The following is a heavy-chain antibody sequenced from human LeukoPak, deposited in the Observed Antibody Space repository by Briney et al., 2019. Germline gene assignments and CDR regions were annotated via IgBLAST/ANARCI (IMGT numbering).Heavy chain of an antibody. Sequence: GGSLRLSCAASEFTFSSYAMSWVRQAPGKGLEWVSIISGSGDNTYYADSVKGRFTISRDNSKNTLYLQMNSLRAEDTAVYYCARDLGGEDYWGQGTLVTVSS. V-gene: IGHV3-23*01. CDR3: ARDLGGEDY. CDR2: ISGSGDNT. J-gene: IGHJ4*02. CDR1: EFTFSSYA. D-gene: IGHD3-16*01.